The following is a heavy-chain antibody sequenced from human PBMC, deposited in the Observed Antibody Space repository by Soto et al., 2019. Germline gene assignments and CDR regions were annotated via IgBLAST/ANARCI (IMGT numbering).Heavy chain of an antibody. V-gene: IGHV1-18*01. CDR2: ISAYNGNT. CDR1: GYTFTSYG. Sequence: QVQLVQSGAEVKKPGASVKVSCKASGYTFTSYGISWVRQAPGQGLEWMGWISAYNGNTNYAQKLHGRVTMTTDTSTSTAYMELRSLRCDDTAVYYCARELRTYYYGSGPTNYFDYWGQGTLVTVSS. CDR3: ARELRTYYYGSGPTNYFDY. J-gene: IGHJ4*02. D-gene: IGHD3-10*01.